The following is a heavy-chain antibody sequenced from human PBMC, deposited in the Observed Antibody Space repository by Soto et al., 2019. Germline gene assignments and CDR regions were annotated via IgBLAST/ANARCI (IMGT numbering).Heavy chain of an antibody. D-gene: IGHD2-2*01. CDR2: IIPIFGTA. CDR3: ARDLYCSSTSCPPQFDFDI. Sequence: SVKVSCKASGGTFSSYAISWVRQAPGQGLEWMGGIIPIFGTANYAQKFQGRVTITADESTSTAYMELSSLRSEDTAVYYCARDLYCSSTSCPPQFDFDIWGQGTMVTVSS. J-gene: IGHJ3*02. V-gene: IGHV1-69*13. CDR1: GGTFSSYA.